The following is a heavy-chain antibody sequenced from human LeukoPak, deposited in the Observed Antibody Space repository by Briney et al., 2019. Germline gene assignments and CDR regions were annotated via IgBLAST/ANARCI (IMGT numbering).Heavy chain of an antibody. V-gene: IGHV3-23*01. CDR2: ISGSGAST. CDR3: ARGPNSNWSGLDF. Sequence: GGSLRLSCVASGFTFSKYTMSWVRQAPGKGLEWVSGISGSGASTYSADFVKGRFTISRDTSKNTLYLQVNNLRAEDTAVYYCARGPNSNWSGLDFWGQGTLLTVSS. J-gene: IGHJ4*02. D-gene: IGHD6-6*01. CDR1: GFTFSKYT.